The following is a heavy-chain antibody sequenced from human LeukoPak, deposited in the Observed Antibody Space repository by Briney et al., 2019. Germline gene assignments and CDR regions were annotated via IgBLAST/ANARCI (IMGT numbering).Heavy chain of an antibody. CDR3: ARHAYYSDSSGYYYDSSGYYYYFDY. CDR1: GGSISSSRYS. D-gene: IGHD3-22*01. V-gene: IGHV4-39*01. Sequence: SETLSLTCTVSGGSISSSRYSWGWIRQSPGKGLEWIGTIYYSGSTYYNPSLKSRVTTSVDTSKNQFSLRLSSVTAADTAVYYCARHAYYSDSSGYYYDSSGYYYYFDYWGQGTLVTVSS. CDR2: IYYSGST. J-gene: IGHJ4*02.